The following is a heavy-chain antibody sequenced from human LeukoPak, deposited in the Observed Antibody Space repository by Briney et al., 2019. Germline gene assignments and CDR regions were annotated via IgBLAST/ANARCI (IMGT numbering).Heavy chain of an antibody. J-gene: IGHJ4*02. D-gene: IGHD6-19*01. V-gene: IGHV3-13*01. CDR3: ARGPTGYSSGWYDY. CDR1: GFTFSSYD. Sequence: GGSLRLSCAASGFTFSSYDMHWVRQATGKGLEWVSAIGTAGDTYYPGSVKGRFTISRENAKNSLYLQMNSLRAGDTAVYYCARGPTGYSSGWYDYWGQGTLVTVSS. CDR2: IGTAGDT.